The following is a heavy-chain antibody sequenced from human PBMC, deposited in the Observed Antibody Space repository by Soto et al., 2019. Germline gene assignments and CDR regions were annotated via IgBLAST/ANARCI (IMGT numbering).Heavy chain of an antibody. D-gene: IGHD3-10*01. CDR1: GFTFSNAW. CDR2: IKSKTVGGTT. Sequence: GGSLRLSCAASGFTFSNAWMSWVRQAPGKGLEWVGRIKSKTVGGTTDYAAPVKGRFTISRDDSKNTLYLQVNSLKSADTAVYYCTTGWVTMVRGGKSQDRYCYYGMDVWGQGTTVTVSS. V-gene: IGHV3-15*01. J-gene: IGHJ6*02. CDR3: TTGWVTMVRGGKSQDRYCYYGMDV.